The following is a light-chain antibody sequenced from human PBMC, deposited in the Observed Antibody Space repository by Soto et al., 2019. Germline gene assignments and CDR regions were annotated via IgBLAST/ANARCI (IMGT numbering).Light chain of an antibody. Sequence: ALTQPASVSGSPGQSITISCTGTSSDVGGYNYVSWYQHHPGKAPKLMIYDVTNRPSGVSNRFSGSKSGNTASLTISGLQAEDEADYYCSSYTSSNIPVFGGGTQLTVL. CDR1: SSDVGGYNY. J-gene: IGLJ7*01. V-gene: IGLV2-14*03. CDR2: DVT. CDR3: SSYTSSNIPV.